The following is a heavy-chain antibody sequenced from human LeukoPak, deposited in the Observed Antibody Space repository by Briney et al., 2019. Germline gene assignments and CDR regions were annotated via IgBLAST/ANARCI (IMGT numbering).Heavy chain of an antibody. D-gene: IGHD3-22*01. J-gene: IGHJ3*02. CDR3: ARANGYYYDSSGYAHDAFDI. CDR1: GGSISSSSYY. Sequence: SETLSLTCTASGGSISSSSYYWGWIRQPPGKGLEWIGSIYYSGSTYYNPSLKSRVTISVDTSKNQFSLKLSSVTAADTAVYYCARANGYYYDSSGYAHDAFDIWGQGTMVTVSS. V-gene: IGHV4-39*07. CDR2: IYYSGST.